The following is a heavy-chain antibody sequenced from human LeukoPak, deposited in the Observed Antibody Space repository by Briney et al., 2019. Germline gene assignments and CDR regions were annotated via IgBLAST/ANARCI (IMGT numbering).Heavy chain of an antibody. Sequence: SETLSLTCTVSGGSISSNYWSWIRQPPGKGLEWIGYIYYSGSNNSNPSLKSRVTISVDTSKNQFSLNLSSVTAADTAVYYCARDRGYGDYLNYFDYWGQGTLVTVSS. CDR3: ARDRGYGDYLNYFDY. CDR1: GGSISSNY. V-gene: IGHV4-59*01. J-gene: IGHJ4*02. D-gene: IGHD4-17*01. CDR2: IYYSGSN.